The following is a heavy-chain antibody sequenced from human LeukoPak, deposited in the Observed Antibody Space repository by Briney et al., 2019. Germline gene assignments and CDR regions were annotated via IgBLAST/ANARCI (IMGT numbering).Heavy chain of an antibody. V-gene: IGHV4-59*01. Sequence: SETLSLTCTVSGGSISSYYWSWIRQPPGKGLEWIGYIYYSGSTNYNPSLKSRVTISVDTSKNQFSLKLSSVTAADTAVYYCARELKWLSNWIDPWGQAKLVTVSS. D-gene: IGHD5-12*01. CDR3: ARELKWLSNWIDP. J-gene: IGHJ5*02. CDR2: IYYSGST. CDR1: GGSISSYY.